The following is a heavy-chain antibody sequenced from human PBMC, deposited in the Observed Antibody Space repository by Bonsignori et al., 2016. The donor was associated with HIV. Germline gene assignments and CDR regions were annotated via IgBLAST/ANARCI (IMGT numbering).Heavy chain of an antibody. Sequence: WIRQPPGKGLEWIGYIYYSGSTNYNPSLKSRVTISVDTSKNQFSLKLSSVTAADTAVYYCARVGAAAGLDYWGQGTLVTVSS. CDR2: IYYSGST. J-gene: IGHJ4*02. V-gene: IGHV4-59*01. CDR3: ARVGAAAGLDY. D-gene: IGHD6-13*01.